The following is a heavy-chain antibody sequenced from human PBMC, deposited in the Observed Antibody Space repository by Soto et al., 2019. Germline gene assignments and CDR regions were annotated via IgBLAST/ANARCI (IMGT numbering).Heavy chain of an antibody. CDR2: IWYDGSNK. Sequence: PGGSLILSCAASGFTFSSYGMHWVRQAPGKGLEWVAVIWYDGSNKYYADSVKGRFTISRDNSKNTLYLQMNSLRAEDTAVYYCARDLYSGYDYGGVDYYYYYGMDVWGQGTTVTVSS. D-gene: IGHD5-12*01. J-gene: IGHJ6*02. CDR3: ARDLYSGYDYGGVDYYYYYGMDV. CDR1: GFTFSSYG. V-gene: IGHV3-33*01.